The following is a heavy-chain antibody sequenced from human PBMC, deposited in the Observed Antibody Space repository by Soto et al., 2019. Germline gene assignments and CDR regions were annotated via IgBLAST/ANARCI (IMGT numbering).Heavy chain of an antibody. Sequence: QLQLQESGPGLVKPSDTLSLTCTVSGGSISISPYYWGWIRQPQGKGLEWIGSFYFVGNTSYNPSLKIRVTISVDTSKNQFSLKLSSVTAADTSVDSCARHSGLRSPFDPWGQGTLVTVSS. V-gene: IGHV4-39*01. J-gene: IGHJ5*02. CDR1: GGSISISPYY. CDR3: ARHSGLRSPFDP. CDR2: FYFVGNT. D-gene: IGHD3-3*01.